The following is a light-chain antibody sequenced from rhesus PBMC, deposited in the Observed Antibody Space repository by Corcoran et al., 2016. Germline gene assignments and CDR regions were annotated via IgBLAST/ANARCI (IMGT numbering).Light chain of an antibody. J-gene: IGKJ3*01. Sequence: DIQMTQSPSSLSASVGDKVTITCRASQGISSWLDWYQQKPGKAFKLLIYKASSLQSGGPSRFNGMGSGTDFTLTISSLQPEDFATYYCLQYSSSPFTFGPGTKLDIK. CDR2: KAS. CDR1: QGISSW. V-gene: IGKV1-22*01. CDR3: LQYSSSPFT.